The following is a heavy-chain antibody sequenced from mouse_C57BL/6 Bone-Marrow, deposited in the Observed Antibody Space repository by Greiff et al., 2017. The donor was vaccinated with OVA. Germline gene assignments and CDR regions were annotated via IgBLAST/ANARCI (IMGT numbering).Heavy chain of an antibody. J-gene: IGHJ2*01. CDR3: TVTGGGNYFDY. CDR1: GYTFTDYE. CDR2: IDPETGGT. Sequence: QVQLKESGAELVRPGASVTLSCKASGYTFTDYEMHWVKQTPVHGLEWIGAIDPETGGTAYNQKFKGKAILTADKSSSTAYMELRSLTSEDSAVYYCTVTGGGNYFDYWGQGTTLTVSS. D-gene: IGHD2-3*01. V-gene: IGHV1-15*01.